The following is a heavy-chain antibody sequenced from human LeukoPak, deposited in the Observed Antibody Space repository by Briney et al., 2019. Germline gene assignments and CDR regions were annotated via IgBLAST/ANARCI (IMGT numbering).Heavy chain of an antibody. J-gene: IGHJ6*03. CDR2: IFPGDSDT. CDR1: GYSFTSYW. V-gene: IGHV5-51*01. D-gene: IGHD2-2*01. Sequence: GESLKISCKGSGYSFTSYWIGWVRQMPGKGLEWMGIIFPGDSDTRYSPSFQGQVTISADKSIGTAYLQWSSLKASDTAMYYCARHYCSSTSCYGLYNYYMDVWGKGTTVTVSS. CDR3: ARHYCSSTSCYGLYNYYMDV.